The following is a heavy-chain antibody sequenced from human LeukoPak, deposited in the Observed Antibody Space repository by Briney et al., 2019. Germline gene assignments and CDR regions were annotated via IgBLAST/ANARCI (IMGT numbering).Heavy chain of an antibody. CDR1: GGSISSSSYY. J-gene: IGHJ4*02. D-gene: IGHD3-10*01. Sequence: SETLSLTCTVSGGSISSSSYYWGWIRQPPGKGLEWIGSIYYSGSTYYNPSLKSRVTISVDTSKNQFSLKLSSVTAADTAVYYCARDGGLGDYYGSGSYILWGQGTLVTVSS. V-gene: IGHV4-39*07. CDR2: IYYSGST. CDR3: ARDGGLGDYYGSGSYIL.